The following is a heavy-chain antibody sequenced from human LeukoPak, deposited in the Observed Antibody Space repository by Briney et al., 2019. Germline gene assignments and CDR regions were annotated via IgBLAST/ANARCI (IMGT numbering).Heavy chain of an antibody. Sequence: GGSLRLSCAASGFIFSDYGMHWVRRAPGKGLEWVAVMSSDGTNEYYADSVKGRFIISRDKSKNTLYLLLTSLRVEDTALYYCARDWSLMDYWGQGTLVTVSS. CDR1: GFIFSDYG. V-gene: IGHV3-30*03. CDR3: ARDWSLMDY. D-gene: IGHD3-16*01. CDR2: MSSDGTNE. J-gene: IGHJ4*02.